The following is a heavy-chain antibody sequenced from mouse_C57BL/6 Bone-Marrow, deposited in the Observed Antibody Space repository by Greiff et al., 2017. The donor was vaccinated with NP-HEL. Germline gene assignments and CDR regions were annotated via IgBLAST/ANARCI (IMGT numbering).Heavy chain of an antibody. V-gene: IGHV1-39*01. CDR1: GYSFTDYN. D-gene: IGHD1-1*01. CDR3: ARSTSYYGSRAWFAY. CDR2: INPNYGTT. J-gene: IGHJ3*01. Sequence: VQLQQSGPELVKPGASVKISCKASGYSFTDYNMNWVKQSNGKSLEWIGVINPNYGTTSYNQKFKGKATLTVDQSSSTAYMQLNSLTSEDSAVYDCARSTSYYGSRAWFAYWGKGTLVTVSA.